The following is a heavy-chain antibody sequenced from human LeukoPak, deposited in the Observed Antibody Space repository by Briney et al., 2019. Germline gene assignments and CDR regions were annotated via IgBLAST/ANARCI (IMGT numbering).Heavy chain of an antibody. CDR1: AFTFSDYT. CDR2: FSSTGTYI. V-gene: IGHV3-21*01. J-gene: IGHJ4*02. CDR3: ARSLAAGGTYFDS. Sequence: GESLRLSCAASAFTFSDYTMNWVRQAPGKGLEWVSSFSSTGTYIYYADSVKGRFTISRDSAKNSLYLQMNSLRAEDTALYYCARSLAAGGTYFDSWGQGTLVTVSS. D-gene: IGHD6-13*01.